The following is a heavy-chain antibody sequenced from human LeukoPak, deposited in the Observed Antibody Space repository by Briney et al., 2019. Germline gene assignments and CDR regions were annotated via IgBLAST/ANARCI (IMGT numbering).Heavy chain of an antibody. CDR2: INPNSGNT. J-gene: IGHJ5*02. V-gene: IGHV1-2*02. Sequence: ASVKVSCKASGYTFTGYYMHWVRQAPGQGLEWMGWINPNSGNTHYAQKFQDRVTMTRDTSISTAYMELNSLRSDDMAVYYCAREGAAAEDVNWFDPWGQGTLVTVSS. D-gene: IGHD6-25*01. CDR1: GYTFTGYY. CDR3: AREGAAAEDVNWFDP.